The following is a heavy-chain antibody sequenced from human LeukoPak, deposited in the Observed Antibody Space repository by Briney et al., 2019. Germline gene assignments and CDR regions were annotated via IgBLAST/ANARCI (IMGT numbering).Heavy chain of an antibody. CDR3: GRSPDGVDN. CDR2: IKEDGSEI. D-gene: IGHD3-10*01. Sequence: PGGSPRLSCAASGFIFNNYWMTWVRQTPGKGLEFVANIKEDGSEIFYLDSVKGRFTISRDNAKNSLYLQMNSLRVEDTAVYYCGRSPDGVDNWGQGTLVTVSS. J-gene: IGHJ4*02. V-gene: IGHV3-7*01. CDR1: GFIFNNYW.